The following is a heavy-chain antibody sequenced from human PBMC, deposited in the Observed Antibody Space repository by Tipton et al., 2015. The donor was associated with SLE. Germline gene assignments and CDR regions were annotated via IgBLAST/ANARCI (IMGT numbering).Heavy chain of an antibody. Sequence: LRLSCTVSGDSISSSNYYWSWIRQHPGKDLEWIGYIYRSGATYYNPSLESRLAILLDTSKNQFSLRLSSVTAADTAVYYCARHRAYSGYDLFYFDYWGQGTLVTVSS. V-gene: IGHV4-31*02. CDR2: IYRSGAT. CDR3: ARHRAYSGYDLFYFDY. J-gene: IGHJ4*02. D-gene: IGHD5-12*01. CDR1: GDSISSSNYY.